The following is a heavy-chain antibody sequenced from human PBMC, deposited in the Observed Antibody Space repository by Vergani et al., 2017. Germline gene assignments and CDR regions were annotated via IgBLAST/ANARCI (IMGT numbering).Heavy chain of an antibody. V-gene: IGHV1-8*02. CDR2: MNPNSGNT. CDR1: GYTFTSYD. Sequence: QVQLVQSGAEVKKPGASVKVSCKASGYTFTSYDINWVRQATGQGLEWMGWMNPNSGNTGYAQKFQGRVTMTRNTSISTAYMELSSLRSEDTAVYYCAIGPEYSSSWSLYYYYYMDVWGKGTTVTVSS. D-gene: IGHD6-13*01. CDR3: AIGPEYSSSWSLYYYYYMDV. J-gene: IGHJ6*03.